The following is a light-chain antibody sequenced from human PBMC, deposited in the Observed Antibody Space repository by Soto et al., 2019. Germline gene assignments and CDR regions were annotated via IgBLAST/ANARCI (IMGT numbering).Light chain of an antibody. CDR3: SSYTSSSTHWV. CDR1: SSDVGGYNY. CDR2: EVS. V-gene: IGLV2-14*01. Sequence: QSALTQPASVSGSPGPAITISCTGTSSDVGGYNYVSWYQQHPGKDPKLMIYEVSNRPSGVSNRFSGSKSVNTASLTISGLQAEDEANYYCSSYTSSSTHWVFGGGTKVTVL. J-gene: IGLJ3*02.